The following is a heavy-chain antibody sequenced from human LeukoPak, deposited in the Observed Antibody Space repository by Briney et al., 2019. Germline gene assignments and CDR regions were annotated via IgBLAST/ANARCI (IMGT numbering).Heavy chain of an antibody. V-gene: IGHV4-59*01. J-gene: IGHJ4*02. CDR3: ARDRGNYFDY. CDR2: ISYSGTT. Sequence: SETLSLTCTVSGGSISSYCWSWIRQPPGGGLEWIGYISYSGTTNYNPSLKSRVTISVAPSKNQFSLKLRSVTAPDTAVYYCARDRGNYFDYWGEGTLVTVSS. D-gene: IGHD6-13*01. CDR1: GGSISSYC.